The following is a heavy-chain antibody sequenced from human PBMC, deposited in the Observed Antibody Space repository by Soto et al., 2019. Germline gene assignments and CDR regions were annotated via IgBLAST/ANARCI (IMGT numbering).Heavy chain of an antibody. Sequence: ASVKVSCKASGYTFTSYGISWVRQAPGQGLEWMGWISAYNGNTNYAQKLQGRVTMTTDTSTSTAYMELRSLRSDDTAVYYCARVQGIHYYYYMDVWGKGTTVTVSS. CDR2: ISAYNGNT. D-gene: IGHD1-20*01. V-gene: IGHV1-18*01. CDR3: ARVQGIHYYYYMDV. J-gene: IGHJ6*03. CDR1: GYTFTSYG.